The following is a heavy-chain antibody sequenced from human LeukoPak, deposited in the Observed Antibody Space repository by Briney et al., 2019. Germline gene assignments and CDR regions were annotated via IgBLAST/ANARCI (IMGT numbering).Heavy chain of an antibody. CDR3: AKDPYPRNWNVEYYFDY. CDR2: ISYDGSNK. D-gene: IGHD1-1*01. CDR1: GFTFSSYA. V-gene: IGHV3-30*04. Sequence: PGGSLRLSCAASGFTFSSYAMHWVRQAPGKGLEWVAVISYDGSNKYYADSVKGRFTISRDNSKNTLYLQMNSLRAEDTAVYYCAKDPYPRNWNVEYYFDYWGQGTLVTVSS. J-gene: IGHJ4*02.